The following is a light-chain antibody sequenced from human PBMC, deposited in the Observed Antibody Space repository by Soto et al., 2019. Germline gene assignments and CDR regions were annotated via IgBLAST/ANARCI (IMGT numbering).Light chain of an antibody. Sequence: QSVLTQPASVSRSPGQSITISCTGTSSDVGGYNYVSWYQQHPGKATKLMIYDVSNRPSGVSNRFSGSKSGNTASLTISGLQAEDEADYYCSSYTSSSTLVVFGGGTKVTVL. CDR1: SSDVGGYNY. V-gene: IGLV2-14*01. CDR2: DVS. J-gene: IGLJ2*01. CDR3: SSYTSSSTLVV.